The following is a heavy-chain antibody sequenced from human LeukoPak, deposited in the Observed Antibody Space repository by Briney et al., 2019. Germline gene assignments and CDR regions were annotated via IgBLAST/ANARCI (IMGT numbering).Heavy chain of an antibody. CDR2: IWYDGSNK. CDR3: ARDIAVAGTAILALDH. V-gene: IGHV3-33*01. Sequence: GGSLRLSCAASGFTFSSYGMHWVRQAPGKGLEWVAVIWYDGSNKYYADSVKGRFTISRDNSKNTLYLQMNSLRAEDTAVYYCARDIAVAGTAILALDHWGQGTLVTVSS. CDR1: GFTFSSYG. D-gene: IGHD6-19*01. J-gene: IGHJ4*02.